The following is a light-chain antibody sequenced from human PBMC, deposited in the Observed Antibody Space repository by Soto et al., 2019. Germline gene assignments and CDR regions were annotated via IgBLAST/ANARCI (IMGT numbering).Light chain of an antibody. CDR1: QSLRSNF. V-gene: IGKV3-20*01. CDR3: QQYDGSPRT. J-gene: IGKJ1*01. Sequence: EIVLTQSPGTLSVSPGERATLSCTASQSLRSNFLAWYQQKPGQAPRLLIYDASSRAAGIPDRFSGSGSRTDFTLTITKLEPEDFAGYHCQQYDGSPRTFGQGTKVEIK. CDR2: DAS.